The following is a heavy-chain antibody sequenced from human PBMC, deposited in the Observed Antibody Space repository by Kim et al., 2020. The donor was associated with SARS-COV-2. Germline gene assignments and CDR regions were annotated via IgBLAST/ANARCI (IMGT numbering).Heavy chain of an antibody. CDR3: ARESDILTGYYHRGGMDV. J-gene: IGHJ6*02. V-gene: IGHV4-39*02. CDR1: GGSISSSSYY. Sequence: SETLSLTCTVSGGSISSSSYYWGWIRQPPGKGLEWIGSIYYSGSTYYNPSLKSRVTISVDTSKNQFSLKLSSVTAADTAVYYCARESDILTGYYHRGGMDVWGQGTTVTVSS. CDR2: IYYSGST. D-gene: IGHD3-9*01.